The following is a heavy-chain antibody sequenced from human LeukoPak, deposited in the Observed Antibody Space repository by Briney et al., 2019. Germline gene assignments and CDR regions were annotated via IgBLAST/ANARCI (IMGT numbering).Heavy chain of an antibody. CDR1: GFTFSSYG. Sequence: GGSLRLSCAASGFTFSSYGMHWVRQAPGKGLEWVAVIWYDGSNKYYADSVKGRFTISRDNSKNTLYLQMNSLRAEDTAVYYCARELRHYYYYYYGMDVWGQGTTVTVSS. CDR3: ARELRHYYYYYYGMDV. CDR2: IWYDGSNK. V-gene: IGHV3-33*01. D-gene: IGHD3-16*01. J-gene: IGHJ6*02.